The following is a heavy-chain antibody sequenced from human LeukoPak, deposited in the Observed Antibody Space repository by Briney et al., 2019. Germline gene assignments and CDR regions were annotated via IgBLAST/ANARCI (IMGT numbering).Heavy chain of an antibody. J-gene: IGHJ4*02. CDR1: KGSFSGSSLY. D-gene: IGHD6-13*01. V-gene: IGHV4-39*01. CDR3: ARHGGYSYNRRGFDY. CDR2: FHYSGST. Sequence: SETLSLTCTVSKGSFSGSSLYWGWIRQPPGKGLEWIGSFHYSGSTSYNPSLKVRVTISVDTSKNQFSLNLSSVPAADTAVYYCARHGGYSYNRRGFDYWGQGTLVTVSS.